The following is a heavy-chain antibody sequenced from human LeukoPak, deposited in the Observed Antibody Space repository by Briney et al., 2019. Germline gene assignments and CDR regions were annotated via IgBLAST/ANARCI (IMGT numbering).Heavy chain of an antibody. CDR3: ARAPYYYDSSGYHYYYGMDV. D-gene: IGHD3-22*01. J-gene: IGHJ6*02. Sequence: SQTLSLTCAVFGGSISSGGYSWGWIRQPPGKGLEWIGYIYHSGSTYYNPSLKSRVTISVDRSKNQFSLKLSSVTAADTAVYYCARAPYYYDSSGYHYYYGMDVWGQGTTVTVSS. CDR1: GGSISSGGYS. CDR2: IYHSGST. V-gene: IGHV4-30-2*01.